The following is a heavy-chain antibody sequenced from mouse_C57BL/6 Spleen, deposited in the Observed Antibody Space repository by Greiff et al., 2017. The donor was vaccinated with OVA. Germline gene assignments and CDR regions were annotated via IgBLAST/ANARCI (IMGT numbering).Heavy chain of an antibody. CDR3: ARPYYYGSNVYAMDY. D-gene: IGHD1-1*01. CDR1: GYTFTSYW. CDR2: IDPSDSYT. Sequence: VQLQQPGAELVMPGASVKLSCKASGYTFTSYWMHWVKQRPGQGLEWIGEIDPSDSYTNYNQKFKGKSTLTVDKSSSTAYMQLSSLTSENSAVYYCARPYYYGSNVYAMDYWGQGTSVTVSS. J-gene: IGHJ4*01. V-gene: IGHV1-69*01.